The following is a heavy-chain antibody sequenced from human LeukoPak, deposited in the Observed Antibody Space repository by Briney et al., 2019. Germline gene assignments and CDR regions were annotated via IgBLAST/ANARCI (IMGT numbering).Heavy chain of an antibody. D-gene: IGHD3-22*01. V-gene: IGHV4-59*11. CDR1: GGSISSHY. Sequence: PSETLSLTCIVSGGSISSHYGSWIRQPPGKGLEYIGYIYYSGSTDYNPSLKSRVTISLDTSKNQFSLNLTSVTAADAAVYYCARRSGVLDSRDSRYYFDHWGQGTLVTVSS. CDR3: ARRSGVLDSRDSRYYFDH. J-gene: IGHJ4*02. CDR2: IYYSGST.